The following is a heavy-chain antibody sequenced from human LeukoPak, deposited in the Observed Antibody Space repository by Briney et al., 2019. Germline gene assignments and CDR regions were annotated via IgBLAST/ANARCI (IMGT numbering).Heavy chain of an antibody. CDR1: GGSFSGYY. V-gene: IGHV4-34*01. CDR2: INHSGST. D-gene: IGHD1-26*01. Sequence: SETLSLTCAVYGGSFSGYYWSWIRQPPGKGLEWIGEINHSGSTNYNPSLKSRVTISVDTSKNQFSLKLSSVAAADTAVYYCARGWAMGATGVARWFDPWGQGTLVTVSS. CDR3: ARGWAMGATGVARWFDP. J-gene: IGHJ5*02.